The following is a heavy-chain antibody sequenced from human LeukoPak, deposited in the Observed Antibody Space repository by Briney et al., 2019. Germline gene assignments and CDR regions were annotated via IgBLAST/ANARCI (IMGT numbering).Heavy chain of an antibody. V-gene: IGHV4-61*01. D-gene: IGHD6-19*01. J-gene: IGHJ6*02. Sequence: SETLSLTCTVSGGSVSSGSYYWSWIRQPPGKGLEWIGYIYYSGSTNYNPSLKSRVTISVDTSKNQFSLKLSSVTAADTAVYYCARARTSIAVAGTGIYYYYGMDVWGQGTTVTVSS. CDR1: GGSVSSGSYY. CDR3: ARARTSIAVAGTGIYYYYGMDV. CDR2: IYYSGST.